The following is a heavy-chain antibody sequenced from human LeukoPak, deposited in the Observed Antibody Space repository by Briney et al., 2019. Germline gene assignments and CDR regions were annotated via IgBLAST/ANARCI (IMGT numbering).Heavy chain of an antibody. J-gene: IGHJ6*03. V-gene: IGHV4-61*02. CDR2: IYTSGST. CDR1: GGSISSGSYY. Sequence: PSETLSLTCTVSGGSISSGSYYWSWIRQPAGKGLEWIGRIYTSGSTNYNPSLKSRVTMSVDTSKNQFSLKLSSVTAADTAVYYCARGFDIRTMVDYYYYMDVWGKGTTVTVSS. D-gene: IGHD4/OR15-4a*01. CDR3: ARGFDIRTMVDYYYYMDV.